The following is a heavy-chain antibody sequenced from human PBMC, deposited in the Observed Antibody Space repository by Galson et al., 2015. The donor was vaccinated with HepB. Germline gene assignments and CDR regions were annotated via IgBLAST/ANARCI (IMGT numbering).Heavy chain of an antibody. CDR3: ATRDGYKSPLDAFDI. V-gene: IGHV5-51*01. D-gene: IGHD5-24*01. Sequence: QSGAEVKKPGESLKISCKGSGSSFTSYWIGWVRQMPGKGLEWMGIIYPGDSDTRYSPSFQGQVTISADKSISTAYLQWSSLKASDTAMYYCATRDGYKSPLDAFDIWGQGTMVTVSS. CDR1: GSSFTSYW. J-gene: IGHJ3*02. CDR2: IYPGDSDT.